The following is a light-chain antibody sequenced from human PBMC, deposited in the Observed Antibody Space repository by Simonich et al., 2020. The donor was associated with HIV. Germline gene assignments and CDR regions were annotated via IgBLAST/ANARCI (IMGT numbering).Light chain of an antibody. CDR1: QSLLYSNGYNY. V-gene: IGKV2-29*02. CDR3: MQGIHLPYT. CDR2: EVS. Sequence: DIVMTQSPLSLPVTPGEPASISCRCSQSLLYSNGYNYLDWYLQKPGQSPQLRIYEVSSRFSGVPDRFSGSGSGTNFTLKISRVEAEDVGVYYCMQGIHLPYTFGQGTKLEIK. J-gene: IGKJ2*01.